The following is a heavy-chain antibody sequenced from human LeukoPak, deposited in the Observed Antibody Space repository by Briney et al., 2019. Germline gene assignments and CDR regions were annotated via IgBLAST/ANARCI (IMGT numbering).Heavy chain of an antibody. V-gene: IGHV3-23*01. CDR1: GFAFSSYA. D-gene: IGHD2-21*01. CDR3: AKEIGAIGEPYFDY. Sequence: GGSLRPSCAASGFAFSSYAVSWVRQAPGKGLEWVSGISGSDGSTYYADSVKGRFTISRDNSKNTLHLQMNSLGGEDTAFYYCAKEIGAIGEPYFDYWGQGTLVTVSS. J-gene: IGHJ4*02. CDR2: ISGSDGST.